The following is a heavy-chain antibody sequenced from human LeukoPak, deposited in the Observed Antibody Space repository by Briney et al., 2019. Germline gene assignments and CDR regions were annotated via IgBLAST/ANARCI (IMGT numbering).Heavy chain of an antibody. J-gene: IGHJ4*02. D-gene: IGHD5-18*01. CDR1: GFPFSSYG. V-gene: IGHV3-30*02. CDR2: IRYDGSNK. CDR3: AKDKRYSYGIFDY. Sequence: GGSLRLSCAASGFPFSSYGMHWVRQAPGKGLEWVAFIRYDGSNKYYADSVKGRFTISRDNSKNTLYLQTNSLRAEDTAVYYCAKDKRYSYGIFDYWGQGTLVTVSS.